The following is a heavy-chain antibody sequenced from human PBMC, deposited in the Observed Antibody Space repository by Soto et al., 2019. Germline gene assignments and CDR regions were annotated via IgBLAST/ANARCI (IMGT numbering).Heavy chain of an antibody. V-gene: IGHV3-73*01. CDR2: IRSKANSYAT. CDR3: TRPHSSGSWFDP. CDR1: GFAFSGSA. Sequence: GGSLRLSCAASGFAFSGSAMHWVRQASGKGLEWVGRIRSKANSYATAYAASVKGRFTISRDDSKNTAYLQMNSLKTEDTAVYYCTRPHSSGSWFDPWGQGTLVTVSS. D-gene: IGHD3-22*01. J-gene: IGHJ5*02.